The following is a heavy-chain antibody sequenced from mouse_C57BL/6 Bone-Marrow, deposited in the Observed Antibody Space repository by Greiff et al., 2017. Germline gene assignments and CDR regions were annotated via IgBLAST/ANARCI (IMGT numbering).Heavy chain of an antibody. Sequence: QVQLQQSGAELVRPGTSVKMSCKASGYTFTNYWIGWAKQRPGHGLEWIGDIYPGGGYTNYNEKFKGKATLTADKSSSTAYMQFSSLTSEDSAIYYGAKYGGWYFDVWGTGTTVTVSS. V-gene: IGHV1-63*01. CDR1: GYTFTNYW. CDR3: AKYGGWYFDV. CDR2: IYPGGGYT. D-gene: IGHD1-1*01. J-gene: IGHJ1*03.